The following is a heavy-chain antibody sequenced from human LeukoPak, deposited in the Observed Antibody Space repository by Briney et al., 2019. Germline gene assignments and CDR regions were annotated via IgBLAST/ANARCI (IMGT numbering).Heavy chain of an antibody. D-gene: IGHD2-15*01. J-gene: IGHJ4*02. V-gene: IGHV3-21*01. CDR1: GFTFSNYK. Sequence: GGALGLSCAASGFTFSNYKMNWVRQAPGKGLEWVSSISSISSFIYYADSVKGRFTISRDNAKNSLYLQMNSLRAEDTAVYYCARDSGADGYAVDYWGQGTLVTVSS. CDR3: ARDSGADGYAVDY. CDR2: ISSISSFI.